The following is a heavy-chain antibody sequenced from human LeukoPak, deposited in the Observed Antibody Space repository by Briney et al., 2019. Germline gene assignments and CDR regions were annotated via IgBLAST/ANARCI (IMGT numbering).Heavy chain of an antibody. D-gene: IGHD7-27*01. J-gene: IGHJ4*02. Sequence: GGSLRLSCAASGFTFTNFWMTWIRQAPGKGLEWVANIKQGGSARNHVDSVKGRFTISRDNAKNSVFLEMNSLRDEDTAVYYCARDDPWGYYDSWGQGTQVTVSS. CDR3: ARDDPWGYYDS. CDR1: GFTFTNFW. CDR2: IKQGGSAR. V-gene: IGHV3-7*01.